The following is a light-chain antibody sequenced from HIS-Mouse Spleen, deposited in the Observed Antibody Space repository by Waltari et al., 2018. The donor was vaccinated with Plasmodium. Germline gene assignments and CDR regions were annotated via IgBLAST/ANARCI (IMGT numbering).Light chain of an antibody. Sequence: QSALPQPASVSGSPGQSITISCTGTSSDVGSYNLVPCYQQHPGKAPKLMIYEGSKRPSGVSNRFSGSKSGNTASLTISGLQAEDEADYYCCSYAGSSTFVVFGGGTKLTVL. CDR3: CSYAGSSTFVV. CDR2: EGS. V-gene: IGLV2-23*03. CDR1: SSDVGSYNL. J-gene: IGLJ2*01.